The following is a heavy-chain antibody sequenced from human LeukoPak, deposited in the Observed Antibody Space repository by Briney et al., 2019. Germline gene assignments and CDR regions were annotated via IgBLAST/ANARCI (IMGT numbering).Heavy chain of an antibody. Sequence: PGGSLRLSCAASEFTSSSYNMNWVRQAPGKGLEWVSSISGSSIYMYYADSVKGRFTISRDNAENSLYLQMNSLRAEDTAVYYCADSNFDYWGQGTLVTVSS. V-gene: IGHV3-21*01. CDR2: ISGSSIYM. J-gene: IGHJ4*02. D-gene: IGHD5-18*01. CDR1: EFTSSSYN. CDR3: ADSNFDY.